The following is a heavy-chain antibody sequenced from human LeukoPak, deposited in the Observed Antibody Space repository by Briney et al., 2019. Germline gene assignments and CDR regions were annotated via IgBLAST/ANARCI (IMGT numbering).Heavy chain of an antibody. CDR3: AREGGMAIAAAAKLDY. V-gene: IGHV3-74*01. J-gene: IGHJ4*02. Sequence: PGGSLRLSCAASGFTFSSYWMHWVRQAPGKGLVWVSRINSDGSSTSYADSVKGRFTISRDNAKNSLYLQMNSLRAEDTALYYCAREGGMAIAAAAKLDYWGQGTLVTVSS. CDR1: GFTFSSYW. D-gene: IGHD6-13*01. CDR2: INSDGSST.